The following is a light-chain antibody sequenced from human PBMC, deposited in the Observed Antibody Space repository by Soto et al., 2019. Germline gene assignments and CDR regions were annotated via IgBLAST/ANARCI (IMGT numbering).Light chain of an antibody. J-gene: IGKJ1*01. Sequence: DIVMTQSPDSLAVSLGERATINCKSSQSIFYISNNKNYLAWYQQKPGQPPKLLIYWASTRASGVPDRFIGSGSGRDFTLTISSLQAEDVAVYYCRQYFSPRTFGQGTKVDIK. CDR1: QSIFYISNNKNY. CDR3: RQYFSPRT. V-gene: IGKV4-1*01. CDR2: WAS.